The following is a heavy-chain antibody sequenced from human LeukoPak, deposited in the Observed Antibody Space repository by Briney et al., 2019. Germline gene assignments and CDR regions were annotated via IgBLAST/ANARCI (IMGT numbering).Heavy chain of an antibody. CDR3: AREEYQLLSGYYYYYMDV. CDR1: GFTVSSNY. V-gene: IGHV3-53*01. J-gene: IGHJ6*03. CDR2: IYSGGST. Sequence: PGGSLRLSCAASGFTVSSNYMSWVRQAPGKGLEWGAVIYSGGSTYYADSVKGRFTISRDNSKNTLYLQMNSLRAEDTAVYYCAREEYQLLSGYYYYYMDVWGKGTTVTVSS. D-gene: IGHD2-2*01.